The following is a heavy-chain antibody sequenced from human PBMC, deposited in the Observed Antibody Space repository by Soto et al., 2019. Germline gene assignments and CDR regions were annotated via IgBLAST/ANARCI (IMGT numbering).Heavy chain of an antibody. D-gene: IGHD6-6*01. CDR2: ISPDGSDK. J-gene: IGHJ4*02. V-gene: IGHV3-7*03. Sequence: VRLVESGGTLVQPGGSLRISCAASGLTFSGHWMTWVRQTPGKGPEWVANISPDGSDKSYVDSVKGRFTISRDNDKNSLSLQLDSLRAEDTAVYHCASRPAGNTYHAVFDFXGQXTLVXVSS. CDR3: ASRPAGNTYHAVFDF. CDR1: GLTFSGHW.